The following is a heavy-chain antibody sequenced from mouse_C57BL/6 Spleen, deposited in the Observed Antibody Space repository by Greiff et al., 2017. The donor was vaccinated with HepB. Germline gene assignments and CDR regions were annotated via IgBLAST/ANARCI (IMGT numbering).Heavy chain of an antibody. Sequence: VQLQQSGPELVKPGASVKISCKASGYAFSSSWMNWVKQRPGKGLEWIGRIYPGDGDTNYNGKFKGKATLTADKSSSTAYMQLSSLTSEDSAVYFCAIPTYYYGSTYYFDYWGQGTTLTVSS. D-gene: IGHD1-1*01. CDR1: GYAFSSSW. J-gene: IGHJ2*01. CDR2: IYPGDGDT. V-gene: IGHV1-82*01. CDR3: AIPTYYYGSTYYFDY.